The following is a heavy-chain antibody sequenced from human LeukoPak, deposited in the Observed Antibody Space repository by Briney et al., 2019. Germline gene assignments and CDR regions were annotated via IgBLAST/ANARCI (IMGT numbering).Heavy chain of an antibody. CDR2: ISYGGSNK. D-gene: IGHD2-21*02. CDR3: AKDPTEIVVVTAMSFD. CDR1: GFTFSSYA. Sequence: GGSLRLSCAASGFTFSSYAMHWVRQAPGKGLEWVAVISYGGSNKYYADSVKGRFTISRDNSKNTLYLQMNSLRAEDTAVYYCAKDPTEIVVVTAMSFDWGQGTLVTVSS. J-gene: IGHJ4*02. V-gene: IGHV3-30*04.